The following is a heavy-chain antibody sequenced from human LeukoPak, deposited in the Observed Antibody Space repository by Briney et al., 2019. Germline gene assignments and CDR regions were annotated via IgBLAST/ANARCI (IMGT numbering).Heavy chain of an antibody. CDR2: IYYSGST. CDR3: ARGHYDSSGYYWFDP. Sequence: PSETLSLTCTVSGGSISSSSYYWGWIRQPPGKGLEYIGSIYYSGSTYYNPFLRSRGTISVDTSKNQFSLKLSSVTAADTAVYYCARGHYDSSGYYWFDPWGQGTLVTVSS. J-gene: IGHJ5*02. V-gene: IGHV4-39*01. CDR1: GGSISSSSYY. D-gene: IGHD3-22*01.